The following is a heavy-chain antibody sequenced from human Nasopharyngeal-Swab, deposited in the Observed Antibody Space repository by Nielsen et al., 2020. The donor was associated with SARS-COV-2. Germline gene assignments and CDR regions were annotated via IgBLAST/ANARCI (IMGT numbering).Heavy chain of an antibody. Sequence: GGSLRLSCSVSGVSITTYDMTWVRQAPGNGLGWVSGVSVLCSGIYYADSVWGRFSISRDTSKNTVYQHMNSLRADDTALYFCTRGLTGHIVQWNPSPYWGQGTLVTVSP. CDR1: GVSITTYD. V-gene: IGHV3-23*01. CDR2: VSVLCSGI. J-gene: IGHJ4*02. CDR3: TRGLTGHIVQWNPSPY. D-gene: IGHD1-14*01.